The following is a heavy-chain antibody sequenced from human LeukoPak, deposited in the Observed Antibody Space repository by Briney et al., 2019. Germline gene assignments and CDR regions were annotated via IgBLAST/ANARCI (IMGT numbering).Heavy chain of an antibody. CDR2: ISSSSSYI. J-gene: IGHJ6*03. CDR1: GFTFSSYS. V-gene: IGHV3-21*01. CDR3: ARDLPQWLRPNYYYYMDV. Sequence: GGSLRLSCAASGFTFSSYSMNWVRQAPGKGLEWVSSISSSSSYIYYADSVKGRFTISRDNAKNSLYLQMNSLRAEDTAVYYCARDLPQWLRPNYYYYMDVWGKGPTVTISS. D-gene: IGHD5-12*01.